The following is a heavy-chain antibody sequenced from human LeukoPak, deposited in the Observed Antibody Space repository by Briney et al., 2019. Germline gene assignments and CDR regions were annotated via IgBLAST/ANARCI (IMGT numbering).Heavy chain of an antibody. V-gene: IGHV1-3*01. CDR2: INAGNGNT. Sequence: ASVKVSCKASGYTLTSYAMHWVRQAPGQRLEWMGWINAGNGNTKYSQKFQGRVTITRDTSASTAYMELSSLRSEDTAVYYCAREDYYGSGSTPVFDYWGQGTLVTVSS. CDR1: GYTLTSYA. J-gene: IGHJ4*02. D-gene: IGHD3-10*01. CDR3: AREDYYGSGSTPVFDY.